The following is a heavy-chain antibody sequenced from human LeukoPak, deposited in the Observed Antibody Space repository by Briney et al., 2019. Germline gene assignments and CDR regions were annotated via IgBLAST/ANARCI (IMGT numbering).Heavy chain of an antibody. V-gene: IGHV3-23*01. CDR2: ISGSGGST. CDR1: GFXFSSYA. J-gene: IGHJ4*02. D-gene: IGHD6-19*01. CDR3: AKDSSGSDSHY. Sequence: GGSLSLSCAASGFXFSSYAMSWVRPAPGKGVEWDSAISGSGGSTYYADSVKGRFTISRDNSKNTLYLQMNCLRAEDTAVYYCAKDSSGSDSHYWGQGTLVIVSS.